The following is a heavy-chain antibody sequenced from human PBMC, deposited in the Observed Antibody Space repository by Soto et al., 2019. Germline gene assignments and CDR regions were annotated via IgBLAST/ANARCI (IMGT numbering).Heavy chain of an antibody. J-gene: IGHJ6*02. CDR3: ARHSGSSWIYYYYYGMDV. V-gene: IGHV5-10-1*01. Sequence: GESLKISCKGSGYSFTSYWISWVRQMPGKGLEWMGRIDPSDFYTNYSPSFQGHVTISADKSISTAYLQWSSLKASDTAMYYCARHSGSSWIYYYYYGMDVWGQGTTVTVSS. D-gene: IGHD6-13*01. CDR1: GYSFTSYW. CDR2: IDPSDFYT.